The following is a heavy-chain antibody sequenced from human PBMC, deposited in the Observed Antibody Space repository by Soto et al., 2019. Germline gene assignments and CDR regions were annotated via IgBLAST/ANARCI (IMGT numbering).Heavy chain of an antibody. D-gene: IGHD2-15*01. CDR2: INHSGST. CDR3: AIAGDIVVVVAATRVGYFDY. J-gene: IGHJ4*02. V-gene: IGHV4-34*01. CDR1: GGSFSGYY. Sequence: SETLSLTCAVYGGSFSGYYWSWIRQPPGKGLEWIGEINHSGSTNYNPSLKSRVTISVDTSKNQFSLKLSSVTAADTAVYYCAIAGDIVVVVAATRVGYFDYWGQRTLVTVSS.